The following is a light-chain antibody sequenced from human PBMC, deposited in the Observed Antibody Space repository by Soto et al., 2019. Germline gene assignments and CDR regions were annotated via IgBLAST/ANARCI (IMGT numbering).Light chain of an antibody. CDR3: LQVNSYPWT. Sequence: DIQMTQSPSAMSASVGDRVTITCRASQGITNNLAWIQQRPGKVPRRLIYFAPTLQSGVPSRFSGSGSGTEFTLTISGLEAEDFATYYCLQVNSYPWTFGQGTNVEIK. J-gene: IGKJ1*01. V-gene: IGKV1-17*03. CDR1: QGITNN. CDR2: FAP.